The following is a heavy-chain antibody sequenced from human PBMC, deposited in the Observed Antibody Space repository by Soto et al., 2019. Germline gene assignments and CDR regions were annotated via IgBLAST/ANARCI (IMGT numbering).Heavy chain of an antibody. CDR1: GVNFSSYA. Sequence: VGSLRLSCAASGVNFSSYAMNWVRQAPGKGLEWVSTISDTGGGTFYAGSVKGRFTISRDNSKNTLYLQMHSLRADDSAIYFCAVGRHKTSGSNTWFDPWGRGTLVTVSS. CDR3: AVGRHKTSGSNTWFDP. V-gene: IGHV3-23*01. J-gene: IGHJ5*02. CDR2: ISDTGGGT. D-gene: IGHD3-22*01.